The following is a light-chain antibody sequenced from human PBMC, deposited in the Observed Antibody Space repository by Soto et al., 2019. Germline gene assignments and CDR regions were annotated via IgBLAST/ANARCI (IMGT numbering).Light chain of an antibody. CDR2: EDG. Sequence: NFMLTQPHSVSESPGKTVTISCTRSSGSIASNYVQWYQQRPGSAPTTVIYEDGQRPSGVPDRFSGSIDRSSNSASLTISGLKAEDAADYYCQSYDSSDQGVVFGGGTKVTVL. CDR3: QSYDSSDQGVV. J-gene: IGLJ2*01. CDR1: SGSIASNY. V-gene: IGLV6-57*04.